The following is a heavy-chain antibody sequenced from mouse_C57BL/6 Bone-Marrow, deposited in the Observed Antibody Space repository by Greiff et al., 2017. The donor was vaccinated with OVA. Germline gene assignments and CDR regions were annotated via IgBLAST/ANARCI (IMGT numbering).Heavy chain of an antibody. CDR3: ARRRGYDHGDYYAMDY. D-gene: IGHD2-10*02. V-gene: IGHV8-12*01. CDR2: IYWDDDK. Sequence: QVTLKESGPGILQSSQTLSLTCSFSGFSLSTSGMGVSWIRQPSGKGLEWLAHIYWDDDKRYKPSLKSRLTISKDTSRNQVFLKITSVDTADTATYYCARRRGYDHGDYYAMDYWGQGTSVTVSS. J-gene: IGHJ4*01. CDR1: GFSLSTSGMG.